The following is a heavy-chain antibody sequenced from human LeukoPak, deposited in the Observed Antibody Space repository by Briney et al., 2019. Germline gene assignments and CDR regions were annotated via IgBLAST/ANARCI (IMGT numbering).Heavy chain of an antibody. J-gene: IGHJ4*02. CDR3: ARWTTTYLDY. Sequence: ASVKVSCKASGYTFTNYYIHWVRRAPGQGLEWMEIINPSDGSTNFAQKFQGRVTMTTDTSTITVYMELSSLRSEDTAVYYCARWTTTYLDYWGQGTLVTVSS. V-gene: IGHV1-46*01. CDR2: INPSDGST. D-gene: IGHD4-11*01. CDR1: GYTFTNYY.